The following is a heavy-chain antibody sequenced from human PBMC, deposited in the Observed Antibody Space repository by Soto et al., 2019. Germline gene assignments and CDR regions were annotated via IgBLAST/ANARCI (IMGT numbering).Heavy chain of an antibody. CDR1: GFTFSSYW. CDR3: ARDLVDTAMVTEIYYYYGMDV. D-gene: IGHD5-18*01. Sequence: EVQLVESGGGLVQPGGSLRLSCAASGFTFSSYWMSWVRQAPGKGLEWVANIKQDGSEKYYVDSVKGRFTISRDNAKNALYLQMNSLRAADTAVYYCARDLVDTAMVTEIYYYYGMDVW. V-gene: IGHV3-7*05. CDR2: IKQDGSEK. J-gene: IGHJ6*01.